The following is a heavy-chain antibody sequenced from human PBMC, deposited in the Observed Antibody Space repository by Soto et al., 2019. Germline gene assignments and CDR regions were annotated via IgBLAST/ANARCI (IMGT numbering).Heavy chain of an antibody. CDR3: APDWSGYYTPFDY. V-gene: IGHV3-21*01. CDR2: ISSSSSYI. CDR1: GFTFSSYS. Sequence: GGSLRLSCAASGFTFSSYSMNWVRQAPGKGLEWVSSISSSSSYIYYADSVKGRFTISRDNAKNSLYLQMNSLRAEDTAVYYCAPDWSGYYTPFDYWGQGTLVTVSS. D-gene: IGHD3-3*01. J-gene: IGHJ4*02.